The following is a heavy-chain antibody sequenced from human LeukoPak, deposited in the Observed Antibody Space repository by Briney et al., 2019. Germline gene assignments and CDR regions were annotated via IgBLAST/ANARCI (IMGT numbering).Heavy chain of an antibody. Sequence: SETLSLTCTVSGGSISSYYWSWIRQPPGKGLEWIGYIYYSGSTNYNPSLKSRVTISVDTSKKQFSLKLSSVTAADTAVYYCARYSYYYDSSGYYSPHYFDYWGQGTLVTVSS. CDR2: IYYSGST. J-gene: IGHJ4*02. CDR1: GGSISSYY. V-gene: IGHV4-59*08. CDR3: ARYSYYYDSSGYYSPHYFDY. D-gene: IGHD3-22*01.